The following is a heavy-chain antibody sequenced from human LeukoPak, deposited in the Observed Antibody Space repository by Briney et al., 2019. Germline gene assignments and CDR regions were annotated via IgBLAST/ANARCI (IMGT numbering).Heavy chain of an antibody. CDR1: GFTFSSYW. J-gene: IGHJ4*02. V-gene: IGHV3-7*01. CDR3: ARINFYDFWTADY. CDR2: IKQDGSEK. D-gene: IGHD3-3*01. Sequence: PGGSLRLSCAAAGFTFSSYWMTWVRQAPGKGLEWVANIKQDGSEKYYVGYVNGRFTISRDNAKNSLYVQINNLRAEDTAVYYCARINFYDFWTADYWGQGTLVTVSS.